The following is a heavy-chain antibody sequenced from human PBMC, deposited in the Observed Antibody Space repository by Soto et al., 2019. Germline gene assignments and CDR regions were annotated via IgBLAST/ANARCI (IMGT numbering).Heavy chain of an antibody. V-gene: IGHV1-24*01. Sequence: ASVKVSCKVSGYTLTELSMHWVRQAPGKGLEWMGGFDPEDGETIYAQKFQGRVTMTEDTSTDTAYMELSSLRSEDTAVYYCATSRNWQQLYYYYGMDVWGQGTTVTVSS. CDR3: ATSRNWQQLYYYYGMDV. D-gene: IGHD6-13*01. CDR1: GYTLTELS. J-gene: IGHJ6*02. CDR2: FDPEDGET.